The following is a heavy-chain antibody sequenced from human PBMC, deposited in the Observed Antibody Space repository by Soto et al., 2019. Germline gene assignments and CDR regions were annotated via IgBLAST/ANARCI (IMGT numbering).Heavy chain of an antibody. V-gene: IGHV4-30-4*01. J-gene: IGHJ4*02. Sequence: NPSETLSLTCTVSGDSISSGDYYWSWIRQPPGKGLEWIGYIYYSGRTYYNPSLKSRLTISLDTSKNHFSLKLSSVTAADTAVYYCARGRTHSSFDYWGLGTLVTVSS. CDR3: ARGRTHSSFDY. CDR1: GDSISSGDYY. CDR2: IYYSGRT.